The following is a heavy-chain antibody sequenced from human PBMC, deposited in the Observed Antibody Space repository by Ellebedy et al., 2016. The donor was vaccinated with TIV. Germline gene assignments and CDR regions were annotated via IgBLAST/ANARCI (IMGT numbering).Heavy chain of an antibody. CDR1: GYSFTDYY. CDR3: ARTVAGPYEAFEI. J-gene: IGHJ3*02. D-gene: IGHD6-19*01. Sequence: AASVKVSCKASGYSFTDYYMHWVRQAPGQGLEWMGIMNPSGGNTIYAEKVQGRVTMTRDTYTTTIYMELSRLTSEDTAVYYCARTVAGPYEAFEIWGQGTMVTGSS. V-gene: IGHV1-46*01. CDR2: MNPSGGNT.